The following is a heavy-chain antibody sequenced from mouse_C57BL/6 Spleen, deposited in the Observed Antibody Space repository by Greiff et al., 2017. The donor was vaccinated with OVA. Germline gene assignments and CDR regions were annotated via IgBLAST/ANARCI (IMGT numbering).Heavy chain of an antibody. CDR1: GFTFSSYA. J-gene: IGHJ2*01. CDR3: ARSSFYYGSSYDYFDY. V-gene: IGHV5-4*03. D-gene: IGHD1-1*01. Sequence: EVKLLESGGGLVKPGGSLKLSCAASGFTFSSYAMSWVRQTPEKRLEWVATISDGGSYTYYPDNVKGRFTISRDNAKNNLYLQMSHLKSEDTAMYYCARSSFYYGSSYDYFDYWGQGTTLTVSS. CDR2: ISDGGSYT.